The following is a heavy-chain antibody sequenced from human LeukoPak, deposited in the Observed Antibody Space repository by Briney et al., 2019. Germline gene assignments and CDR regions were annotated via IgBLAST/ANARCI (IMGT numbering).Heavy chain of an antibody. CDR1: VGSICSGGYF. CDR3: ARTKARSSGRYYRRHNWFDP. Sequence: PSQTLSLTCTLSVGSICSGGYFWRWIRQHPGGGLDWNGYIYYSGTTYYNPSLKSRVTISVDTSKNQFSLKLSSVTAADTAGYYCARTKARSSGRYYRRHNWFDPWGQGPLVTVS. J-gene: IGHJ5*02. D-gene: IGHD1-26*01. V-gene: IGHV4-31*03. CDR2: IYYSGTT.